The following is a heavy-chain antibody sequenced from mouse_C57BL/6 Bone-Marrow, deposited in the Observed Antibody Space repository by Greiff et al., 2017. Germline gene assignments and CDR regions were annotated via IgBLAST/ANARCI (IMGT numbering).Heavy chain of an antibody. CDR2: IYPRSGNP. CDR3: ANLLRAMDY. CDR1: GYTFTSYG. Sequence: VQLQQSGAELARPGASVKLSCKASGYTFTSYGISWVKQRTGQGLEWVGEIYPRSGNPYYNEKFKGKATLTTYKASSTAYMELRSLTSEDSAVYCCANLLRAMDYWGQGTSVTVSS. V-gene: IGHV1-81*01. J-gene: IGHJ4*01. D-gene: IGHD2-1*01.